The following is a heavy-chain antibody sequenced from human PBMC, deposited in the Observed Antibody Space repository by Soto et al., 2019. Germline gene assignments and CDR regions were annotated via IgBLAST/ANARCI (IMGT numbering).Heavy chain of an antibody. CDR3: ARGDMLTGARSRHHYGMDV. CDR2: ISTDGSKK. V-gene: IGHV3-30-3*01. D-gene: IGHD3-9*01. Sequence: EQLVESGGGVVQPGKSLRLSCAASGFTFSLCAMHWVRQAPGKGLEWVAVISTDGSKKYHADSVKGRFTISRDNSQNTVYLQMNSLRGGDTALYYCARGDMLTGARSRHHYGMDVWGQGTTVTVSS. CDR1: GFTFSLCA. J-gene: IGHJ6*02.